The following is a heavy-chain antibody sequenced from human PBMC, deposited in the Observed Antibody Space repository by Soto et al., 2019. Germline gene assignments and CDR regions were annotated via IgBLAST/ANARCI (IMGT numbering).Heavy chain of an antibody. J-gene: IGHJ4*02. Sequence: SVKVSCKASGGTFSSYAISWVRQAPGQGLEWMGGIIPIFGTANYAQKFQGRVTITVDESTSTAYMELSSLRSEDTAVYYCARENYYDSSQFADYWGQGTLVTASS. CDR2: IIPIFGTA. CDR3: ARENYYDSSQFADY. CDR1: GGTFSSYA. D-gene: IGHD3-22*01. V-gene: IGHV1-69*13.